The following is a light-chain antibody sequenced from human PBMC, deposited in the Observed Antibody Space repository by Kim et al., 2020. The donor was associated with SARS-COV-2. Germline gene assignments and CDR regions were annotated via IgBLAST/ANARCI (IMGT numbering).Light chain of an antibody. V-gene: IGLV1-51*01. J-gene: IGLJ2*01. CDR1: SSNIGNNY. Sequence: QSVLTQPPSVSAAPGQKVTISCSGSSSNIGNNYVALYQQVPGTAPKLVIYDDNKRPSGIPDRFSGSRSGTSATLDITGVQTGDEADYYCATWNGPWESSRSAFFGGGTRLTVL. CDR2: DDN. CDR3: ATWNGPWESSRSAF.